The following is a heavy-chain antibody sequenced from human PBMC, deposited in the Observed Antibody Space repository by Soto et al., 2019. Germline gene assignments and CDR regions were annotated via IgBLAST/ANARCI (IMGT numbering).Heavy chain of an antibody. V-gene: IGHV4-30-4*01. D-gene: IGHD7-27*01. CDR2: IYYSGST. J-gene: IGHJ5*02. Sequence: PXETLSLPCTVSGGSISSGDYYWSWIRQPPGKGLEWIGYIYYSGSTYYNPSLKSRVTISVDTSKNQFSLKLSSVTAADTAVYYCPRVFWGVANWFDPWGQRTLVTVSS. CDR1: GGSISSGDYY. CDR3: PRVFWGVANWFDP.